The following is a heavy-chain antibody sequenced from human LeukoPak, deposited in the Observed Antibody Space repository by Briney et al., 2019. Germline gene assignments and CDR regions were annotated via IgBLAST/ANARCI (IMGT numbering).Heavy chain of an antibody. CDR3: AKDVWWSVS. V-gene: IGHV3-23*01. CDR2: ISANGVDT. CDR1: GFTFSNHA. D-gene: IGHD2-8*02. Sequence: GGSLRLSCVASGFTFSNHAVTWVRQAPGKGLEWVSAISANGVDTFYAPSVKGRFTISRDNSKNTLYLQINSLRAEDTAIYYCAKDVWWSVSWGQGTLVTVSS. J-gene: IGHJ5*02.